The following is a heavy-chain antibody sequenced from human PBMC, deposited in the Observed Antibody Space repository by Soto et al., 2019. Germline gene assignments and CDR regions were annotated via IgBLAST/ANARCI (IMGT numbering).Heavy chain of an antibody. CDR3: TTEGLVVVVAATRDAFDI. Sequence: GGSLRLSCAASGFTFSNDWMSWVRQAPGKGLEWVGRIKSKTDGGTTDYAAPVKGRFTISRDDSKNTLYLQMNSLKTEDTAVYYCTTEGLVVVVAATRDAFDIWGQGTMVTVSS. J-gene: IGHJ3*02. D-gene: IGHD2-15*01. CDR2: IKSKTDGGTT. CDR1: GFTFSNDW. V-gene: IGHV3-15*01.